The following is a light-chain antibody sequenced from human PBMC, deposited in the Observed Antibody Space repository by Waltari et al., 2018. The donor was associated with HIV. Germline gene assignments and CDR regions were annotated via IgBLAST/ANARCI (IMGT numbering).Light chain of an antibody. Sequence: QSVLTQPPSASGTPGQRVTISCSGSSSNIGSNYVYWYKQLPGTTPKLLIYRNKQRPSGVPDRFSGSKSGTSASLAISGLRSEDEADYYCAARDDSLSGPVFGGGTKLTVL. CDR1: SSNIGSNY. J-gene: IGLJ2*01. V-gene: IGLV1-47*01. CDR3: AARDDSLSGPV. CDR2: RNK.